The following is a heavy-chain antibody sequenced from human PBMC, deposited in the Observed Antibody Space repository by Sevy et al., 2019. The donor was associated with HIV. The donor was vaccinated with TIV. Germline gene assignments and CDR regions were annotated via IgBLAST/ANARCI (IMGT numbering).Heavy chain of an antibody. CDR2: ISGRGGST. J-gene: IGHJ3*02. D-gene: IGHD2-15*01. V-gene: IGHV3-23*01. Sequence: GGCLRLSCAASGFTFSSYAMSWVRQAPGKGLEWVSAISGRGGSTYYADSVKGRFTISRDNSKNMLYLLMNSLRAEDTAVYSSAKNDQVVAATWGAFDIWGQGTMVTVSS. CDR1: GFTFSSYA. CDR3: AKNDQVVAATWGAFDI.